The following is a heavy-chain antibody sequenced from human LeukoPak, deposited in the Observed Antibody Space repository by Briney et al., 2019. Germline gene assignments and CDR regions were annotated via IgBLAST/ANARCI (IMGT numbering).Heavy chain of an antibody. J-gene: IGHJ6*02. CDR3: ATQGYSYGYDANYYYYYGMDV. V-gene: IGHV1-24*01. Sequence: ASVKVSCKVSGYTLTELSMHWVRQAPGKGLEWMGGFDPEDGETIYAQKFQGRVTMTEDTSTDTAYIELSSLRSEDTAVYYCATQGYSYGYDANYYYYYGMDVWGQGTTVTVSS. CDR2: FDPEDGET. CDR1: GYTLTELS. D-gene: IGHD5-18*01.